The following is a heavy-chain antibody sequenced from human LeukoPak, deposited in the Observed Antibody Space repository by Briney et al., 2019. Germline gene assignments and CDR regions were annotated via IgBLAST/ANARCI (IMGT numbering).Heavy chain of an antibody. CDR2: IYRDGRS. V-gene: IGHV3-53*01. Sequence: GGSLRLSCAASGFSVTRHYMHWVRRAPGKGLEWVSFIYRDGRSYPADSVTGRFTISRDNSKNTLYLQMSSLRADDTAVYYCAKDGYDFWSGYQIDFWGQGTLVTVSS. CDR1: GFSVTRHY. J-gene: IGHJ4*02. CDR3: AKDGYDFWSGYQIDF. D-gene: IGHD3-3*01.